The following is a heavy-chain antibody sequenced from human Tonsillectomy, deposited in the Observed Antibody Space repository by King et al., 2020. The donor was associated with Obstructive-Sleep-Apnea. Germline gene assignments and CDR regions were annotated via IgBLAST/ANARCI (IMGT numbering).Heavy chain of an antibody. V-gene: IGHV3-48*04. CDR2: ISSSSSTK. CDR1: GFSFSTYS. J-gene: IGHJ3*02. CDR3: ARDSNYFGSRGILPDAFDI. D-gene: IGHD3-22*01. Sequence: DVQLVESGGGLVQPGGSLRLSCAASGFSFSTYSMNWVRRAPGKGLEWVSYISSSSSTKYYADSVKGRFTISRDNAKNSLYLQMNSLRAEDTAVYYCARDSNYFGSRGILPDAFDIWGQGTMVTVSS.